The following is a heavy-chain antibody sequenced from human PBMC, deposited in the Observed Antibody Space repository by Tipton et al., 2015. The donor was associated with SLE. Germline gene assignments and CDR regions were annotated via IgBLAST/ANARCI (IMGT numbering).Heavy chain of an antibody. CDR2: INQDESEK. D-gene: IGHD2-15*01. CDR3: AKVHCRGGGCSRAVLYDAFDI. V-gene: IGHV3-7*01. CDR1: GFTFSTYW. Sequence: SLRLSCAGSGFTFSTYWMSWVRQAPGKGLEWVANINQDESEKYYADSVKGRFTISRDNSKNTLFLQMNTLGGEDTAVYYCAKVHCRGGGCSRAVLYDAFDIWGPGPMVTVSS. J-gene: IGHJ3*02.